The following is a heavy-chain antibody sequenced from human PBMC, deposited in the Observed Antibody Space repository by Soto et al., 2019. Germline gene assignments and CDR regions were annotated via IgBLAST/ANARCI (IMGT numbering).Heavy chain of an antibody. CDR2: ISYDGSNK. CDR1: GFTFSSYG. Sequence: QVQLVESGGGVVQSGRSLRLSCAASGFTFSSYGMHWVRQAPGKGLEWVAVISYDGSNKYYADSVKGRFTISRDNSKNTLYLQMNSLRAEDTAVYYCASQHFQYYDFWSGYDAFDIWGQGTMVTVSS. V-gene: IGHV3-30*03. D-gene: IGHD3-3*01. CDR3: ASQHFQYYDFWSGYDAFDI. J-gene: IGHJ3*02.